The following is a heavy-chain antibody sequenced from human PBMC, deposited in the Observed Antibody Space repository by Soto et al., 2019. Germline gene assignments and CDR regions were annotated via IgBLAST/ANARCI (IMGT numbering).Heavy chain of an antibody. V-gene: IGHV4-59*01. CDR2: IYYSGST. CDR1: GGSISSYY. Sequence: PSETLSLTCTVSGGSISSYYWSWIRQPPGKGLEWIGYIYYSGSTNYNPSLKSRVTISVDTSKNQFSLKLSSVTAADTAVYYCARDSVGGSSYFDYWGQGTPVPVYS. J-gene: IGHJ4*02. CDR3: ARDSVGGSSYFDY. D-gene: IGHD2-15*01.